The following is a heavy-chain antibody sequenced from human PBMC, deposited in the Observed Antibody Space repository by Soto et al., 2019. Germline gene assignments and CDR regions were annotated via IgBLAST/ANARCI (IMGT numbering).Heavy chain of an antibody. V-gene: IGHV3-23*01. CDR3: AKKVTSGPGSQYFDY. J-gene: IGHJ4*02. Sequence: GGSLRLSCAASGFTFSSYSMSWVRQAPGKGLEWVSGFRTGGDDGTTYYADSVKGRFTISRDNSKNTLFLQMNSLRAEDTAIYFCAKKVTSGPGSQYFDYWGQGTLVTVSS. CDR1: GFTFSSYS. D-gene: IGHD3-10*01. CDR2: FRTGGDDGTT.